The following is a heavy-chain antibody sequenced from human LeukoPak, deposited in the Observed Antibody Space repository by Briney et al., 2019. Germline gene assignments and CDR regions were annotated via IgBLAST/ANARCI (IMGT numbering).Heavy chain of an antibody. V-gene: IGHV3-21*01. J-gene: IGHJ4*02. CDR2: ISSGSSSI. CDR1: GFTFSIYG. D-gene: IGHD3-10*01. Sequence: GGSLRLSCSTSGFTFSIYGMNWVRQAPGKGLEWVSSISSGSSSIYYVDSVKGRFTISRDNAKSSLYLQMNSLRVEDTAVYYCASFGSPDYWGQGTLVTVSS. CDR3: ASFGSPDY.